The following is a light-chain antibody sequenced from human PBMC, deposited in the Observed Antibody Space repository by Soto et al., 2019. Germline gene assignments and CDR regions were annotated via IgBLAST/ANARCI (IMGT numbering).Light chain of an antibody. V-gene: IGKV1-5*03. Sequence: DIQMTQSPSTLSASVGDRVTITCRASQSISSWLAWYQQKPGKAPTLLIYKASSLESGVPPRFSGSGSGTEFTLTVSSLQPDDFATYYCQQYNSYSWTFGQGTKVEIK. CDR2: KAS. CDR3: QQYNSYSWT. CDR1: QSISSW. J-gene: IGKJ1*01.